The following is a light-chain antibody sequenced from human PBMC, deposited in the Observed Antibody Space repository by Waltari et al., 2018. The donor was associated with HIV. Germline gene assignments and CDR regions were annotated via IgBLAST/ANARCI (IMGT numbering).Light chain of an antibody. J-gene: IGKJ3*01. CDR2: AAS. CDR3: QPLNSYPPFT. V-gene: IGKV1-9*01. CDR1: QGISSY. Sequence: DIQLTQSPSFLSASVGDRVTITCRASQGISSYLAWYQQKPGKAPKLLIYAASTLQSGVPSRVSGSGSGTVFTLTISSLQPEDLATYYCQPLNSYPPFTFGPGTKVDIK.